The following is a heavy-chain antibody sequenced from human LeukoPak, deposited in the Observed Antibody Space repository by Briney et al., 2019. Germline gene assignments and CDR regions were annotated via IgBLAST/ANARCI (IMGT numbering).Heavy chain of an antibody. J-gene: IGHJ6*02. CDR3: ARDHDMDV. Sequence: GSVKVSCKTSGYTFTSYDINWVRQAPGQGLEWMGWINTDKGNTNYAQKVQGRVAMTTDTSTSTAYMELRSLRSDDTAAYYCARDHDMDVWGQGTTVTVSS. CDR2: INTDKGNT. CDR1: GYTFTSYD. V-gene: IGHV1-18*01.